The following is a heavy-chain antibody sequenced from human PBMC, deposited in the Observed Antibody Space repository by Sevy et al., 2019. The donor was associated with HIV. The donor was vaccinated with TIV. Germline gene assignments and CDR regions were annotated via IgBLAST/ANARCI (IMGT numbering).Heavy chain of an antibody. CDR2: ISSSGSTI. D-gene: IGHD2-21*01. Sequence: GGSLRLSCAASGFTFSSYEMNWVRQAPGKGPEWVSYISSSGSTIYYADSVKGRFTISRDNAKNSLYLQMNSLRAEDTAVYYCASYRAAYDPYFDLWGRGTLVTVSS. CDR3: ASYRAAYDPYFDL. CDR1: GFTFSSYE. J-gene: IGHJ2*01. V-gene: IGHV3-48*03.